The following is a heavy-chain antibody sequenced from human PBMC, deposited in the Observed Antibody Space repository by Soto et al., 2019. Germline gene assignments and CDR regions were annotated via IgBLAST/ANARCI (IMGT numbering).Heavy chain of an antibody. J-gene: IGHJ4*02. CDR3: ARWSYLDY. CDR2: ISGSDGKT. Sequence: MRLSCAASGFSFGSYALSWVRQAPGKGLEWVSTISGSDGKTFYADSVKGRFSISRDTSQSTLYLQMNSLRADDTAMYYCARWSYLDYWGQGTRVTVSS. D-gene: IGHD3-3*01. CDR1: GFSFGSYA. V-gene: IGHV3-23*01.